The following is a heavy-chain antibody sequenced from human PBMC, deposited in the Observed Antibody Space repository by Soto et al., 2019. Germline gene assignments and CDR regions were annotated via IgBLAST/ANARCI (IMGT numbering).Heavy chain of an antibody. V-gene: IGHV3-23*01. CDR1: GFTFSSYA. Sequence: VGSLRLSCAASGFTFSSYAMSWVCQAPGKGLEWVSAISGSGGSTYYADSVKGRFTISRDNSKNTLYLQMNSLRAEDTAVYYCAKFVVRASSYYYYGMDVWGQGTTVTVSS. J-gene: IGHJ6*02. CDR2: ISGSGGST. CDR3: AKFVVRASSYYYYGMDV. D-gene: IGHD2-21*01.